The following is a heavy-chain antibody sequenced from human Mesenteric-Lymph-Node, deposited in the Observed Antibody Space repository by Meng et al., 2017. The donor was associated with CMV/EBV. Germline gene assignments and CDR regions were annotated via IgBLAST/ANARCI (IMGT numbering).Heavy chain of an antibody. CDR1: GFTFSNYW. CDR3: AKDHFYCSSTTCHTQDAFDI. D-gene: IGHD2-2*01. V-gene: IGHV3-74*01. J-gene: IGHJ3*02. CDR2: INSEGSRT. Sequence: GESLKISCAASGFTFSNYWMHWVRQVPGEGLVWVSRINSEGSRTDYADSVKGRFTISRDNSRSTLYLQMNSLRAEDTAMYYCAKDHFYCSSTTCHTQDAFDIWGQGTMVTVSS.